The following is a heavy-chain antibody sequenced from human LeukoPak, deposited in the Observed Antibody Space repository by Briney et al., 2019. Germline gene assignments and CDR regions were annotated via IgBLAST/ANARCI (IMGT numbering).Heavy chain of an antibody. Sequence: HGESLKISCKASGFSFTFTKNWIGWVRQVPGKGLEWMGIIYPVDSDIRYNSSFQGQVTISVDKSISTTYLQWSSLKASDTAIYYCARHLATVTASRQYYYYGMDVWGQGTTVTVSS. D-gene: IGHD4-17*01. J-gene: IGHJ6*02. CDR2: IYPVDSDI. CDR3: ARHLATVTASRQYYYYGMDV. V-gene: IGHV5-51*01. CDR1: GFSFTFTKNW.